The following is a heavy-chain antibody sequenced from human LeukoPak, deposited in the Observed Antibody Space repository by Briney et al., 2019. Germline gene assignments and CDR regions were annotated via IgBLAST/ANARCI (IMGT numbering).Heavy chain of an antibody. J-gene: IGHJ4*02. V-gene: IGHV3-7*01. D-gene: IGHD4-11*01. CDR1: GFTFSNYW. Sequence: GGSLRLSCVASGFTFSNYWMSWLRQAPGKGLEWMANIKEDGSVKYYVDSLEGRFTISRDNAKNSLYLQMNSLRAEDTVVYYCARDHDYQSFDYWGQGTLVTVSS. CDR2: IKEDGSVK. CDR3: ARDHDYQSFDY.